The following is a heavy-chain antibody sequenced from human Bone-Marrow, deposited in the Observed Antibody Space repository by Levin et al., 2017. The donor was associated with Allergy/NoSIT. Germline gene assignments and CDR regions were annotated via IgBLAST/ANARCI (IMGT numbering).Heavy chain of an antibody. CDR3: AVSELVGVTAGFDI. Sequence: GGSLRLSCIASGILVTTKYMTWVRQAPGKGLEWVSVIYSGGSSIYADSVKGRFIISRDKSTNTVFLQMNNLRGEDTAVYYCAVSELVGVTAGFDIWGQGTMVTVSS. CDR2: IYSGGSS. V-gene: IGHV3-53*01. J-gene: IGHJ3*02. D-gene: IGHD1-26*01. CDR1: GILVTTKY.